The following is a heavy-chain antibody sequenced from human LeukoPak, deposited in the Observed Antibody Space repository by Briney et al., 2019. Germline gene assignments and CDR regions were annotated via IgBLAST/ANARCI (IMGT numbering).Heavy chain of an antibody. CDR1: GGSISSGDYY. D-gene: IGHD4-17*01. V-gene: IGHV4-30-4*01. CDR3: ASTVTSDAFDI. CDR2: IYYSGST. Sequence: SETLSLTCTVSGGSISSGDYYWSWIRQPPGKGLERIGYIYYSGSTYYNPSLKSRVTISVDTSKNQLSLKLSSVTAADTAVYYCASTVTSDAFDIWGQGTMVTVSS. J-gene: IGHJ3*02.